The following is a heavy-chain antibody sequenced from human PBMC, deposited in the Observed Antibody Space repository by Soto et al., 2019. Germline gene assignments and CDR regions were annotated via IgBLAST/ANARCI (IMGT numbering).Heavy chain of an antibody. CDR2: IYHSGST. V-gene: IGHV4-4*02. Sequence: QVQLQESGPGLVKPSGTLSLTCAVSGGSISSSNWWSWVRQPPGKGLEWIGEIYHSGSTNYNPSLKSRGTLSVDNSKNQFPLKRSSVTAADTVVYYCARRLVRRGSNWFDPWGQGTLVTVSS. CDR3: ARRLVRRGSNWFDP. J-gene: IGHJ5*02. CDR1: GGSISSSNW. D-gene: IGHD6-19*01.